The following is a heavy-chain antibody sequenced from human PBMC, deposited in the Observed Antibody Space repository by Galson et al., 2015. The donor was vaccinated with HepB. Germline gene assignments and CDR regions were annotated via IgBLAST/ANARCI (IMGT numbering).Heavy chain of an antibody. CDR2: TYYRSKWYN. D-gene: IGHD3-3*01. CDR1: GDSVSSNSAA. V-gene: IGHV6-1*01. Sequence: CAISGDSVSSNSAAWNWIRQSPSRGLEWLGRTYYRSKWYNDYAVSVKSRITINPDTSENQFSLQLNSVTPEDTAVYYCARSITIPISYYYYYYMDVWGKGTTVTVSS. CDR3: ARSITIPISYYYYYYMDV. J-gene: IGHJ6*03.